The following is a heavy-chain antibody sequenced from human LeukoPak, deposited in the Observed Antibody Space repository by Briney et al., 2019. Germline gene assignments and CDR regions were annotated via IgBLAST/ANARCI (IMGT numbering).Heavy chain of an antibody. V-gene: IGHV4-34*01. J-gene: IGHJ1*01. CDR2: INHSGST. CDR1: GGSFSGYY. CDR3: ARGGNFQH. D-gene: IGHD3-10*01. Sequence: PSETLPLTCAVYGGSFSGYYWSWIRQPPGKGLEWIGEINHSGSTNYNPSLKSRVTISVDTSKNQFSLKLSSVTAADTAVYYCARGGNFQHWGQGTLVTVSS.